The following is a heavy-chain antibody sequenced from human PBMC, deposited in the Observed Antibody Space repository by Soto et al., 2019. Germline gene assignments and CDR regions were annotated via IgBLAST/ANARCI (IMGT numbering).Heavy chain of an antibody. Sequence: QVQLVESGGGVVQPGRSLRLSCSASGFIYSSCAMHWVRQVPGKGLEWLAVVSHDGTPYPYADSVKGRFTISRDNSRKMLYLQMNSLRPDDTAVYYCVKDRSDTWSFDYWGQGTLVTVSS. J-gene: IGHJ4*02. CDR1: GFIYSSCA. D-gene: IGHD2-15*01. CDR3: VKDRSDTWSFDY. V-gene: IGHV3-30*18. CDR2: VSHDGTPY.